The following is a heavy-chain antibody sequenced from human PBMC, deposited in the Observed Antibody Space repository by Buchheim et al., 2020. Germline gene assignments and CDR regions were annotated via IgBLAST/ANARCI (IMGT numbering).Heavy chain of an antibody. D-gene: IGHD5-18*01. J-gene: IGHJ4*02. CDR2: IKQDGSEK. CDR3: ASSGYAYGQGY. V-gene: IGHV3-7*01. Sequence: EVQLVESGGGLVQPGGSLRLSCAAPGFTFSSYWMSWVRQAPGKGLEWVANIKQDGSEKYYVDSVKGRFIISRDNAKNSLYLQMNGLTAEDTAVYYCASSGYAYGQGYWGQGTL. CDR1: GFTFSSYW.